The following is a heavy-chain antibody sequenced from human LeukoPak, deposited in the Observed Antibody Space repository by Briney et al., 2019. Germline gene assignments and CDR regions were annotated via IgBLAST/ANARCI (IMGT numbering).Heavy chain of an antibody. CDR1: GFTFSTYW. J-gene: IGHJ4*02. CDR2: MKQDGNEK. D-gene: IGHD2-15*01. V-gene: IGHV3-7*01. CDR3: ARDAESGGSYFDY. Sequence: GGSLRLSCAASGFTFSTYWMAWVRQAPGKGLEWVASMKQDGNEKYYVDSVKGRFTISRDYAKNSLNLQMNSLRAEDTAVYYCARDAESGGSYFDYWGQGTLVTVSS.